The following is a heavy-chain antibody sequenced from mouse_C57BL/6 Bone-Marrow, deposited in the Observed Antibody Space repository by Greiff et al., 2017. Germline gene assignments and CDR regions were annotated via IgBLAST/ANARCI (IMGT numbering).Heavy chain of an antibody. V-gene: IGHV14-3*01. CDR2: IDPANGNT. J-gene: IGHJ2*01. D-gene: IGHD1-1*01. CDR3: ARNYYGSSYGDFDY. CDR1: GFNIKNTY. Sequence: VQLKESVAELVRPGASVKLSCTASGFNIKNTYMHWVKQRPEQGLEWIGRIDPANGNTKYAPKFQGKATITADTSSNTAYLQLSSLTSEDTAIYYCARNYYGSSYGDFDYWGQGTTLTVSS.